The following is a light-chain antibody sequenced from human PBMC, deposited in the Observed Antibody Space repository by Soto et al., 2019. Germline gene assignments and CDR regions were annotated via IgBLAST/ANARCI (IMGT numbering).Light chain of an antibody. CDR1: SSNIGAGYS. CDR3: QSYAATESV. V-gene: IGLV1-40*01. Sequence: QSVLTQPPSVSGGPGQRVTISCTGSSSNIGAGYSVNWFQLLPGAAPKLLIFSNTLRPSGVPDRFSGSRSATSASLAITGLQAEDEADYYCQSYAATESVFGGGTKVTVL. CDR2: SNT. J-gene: IGLJ2*01.